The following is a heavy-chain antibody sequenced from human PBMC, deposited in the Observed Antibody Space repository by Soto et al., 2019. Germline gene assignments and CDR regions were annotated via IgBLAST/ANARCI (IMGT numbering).Heavy chain of an antibody. V-gene: IGHV3-53*01. CDR2: IYSGGST. J-gene: IGHJ6*02. CDR1: GLTVSSNY. CDR3: ARERDEFGDYYYYGMDV. D-gene: IGHD3-10*01. Sequence: PGGSLRLSCAASGLTVSSNYMSWVRQAPGKGLEWVSVIYSGGSTYYADSVKGRFTISRDNSKNTPYLQMNSLRAEDTAVYYCARERDEFGDYYYYGMDVWGQGTTVTVSS.